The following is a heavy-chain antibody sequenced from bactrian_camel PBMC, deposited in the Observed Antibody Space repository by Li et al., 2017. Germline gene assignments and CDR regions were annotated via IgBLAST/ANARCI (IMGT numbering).Heavy chain of an antibody. Sequence: ESGGDLVQPGGSLTLSRTASGFTFSSYWMHWVRQAPGNGLEWVSVFNAGGSVYYADSVKGRFTISSDNAANTLYLQLNSLKTEDTAMYYCAKGVVSWNHYYGMDLWGKGTQVTVS. CDR2: FNAGGSV. J-gene: IGHJ7*01. CDR1: GFTFSSYW. D-gene: IGHD5*01. V-gene: IGHV3S1*01.